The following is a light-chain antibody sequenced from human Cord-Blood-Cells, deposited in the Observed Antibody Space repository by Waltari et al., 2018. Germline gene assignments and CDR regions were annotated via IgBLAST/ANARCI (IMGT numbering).Light chain of an antibody. Sequence: QSVLTQPPSASGTPGQRVTISCSGSSSNIGSTTVNWYQQLPGTAPKLLIYSNNQRPSGVPDRFSGSKSGTSASLAISGLQSEDEADYYCAAWDDSLNGVYVFGTGTKVTVL. CDR1: SSNIGSTT. V-gene: IGLV1-44*01. J-gene: IGLJ1*01. CDR2: SNN. CDR3: AAWDDSLNGVYV.